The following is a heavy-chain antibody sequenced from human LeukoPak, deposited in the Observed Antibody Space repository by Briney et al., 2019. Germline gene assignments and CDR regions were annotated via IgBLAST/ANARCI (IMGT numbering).Heavy chain of an antibody. Sequence: ASVKVSCKASGYTFTSYGISWVRQAPGQGLEWMGWISAYNGNTNYAQKLQGRVTMTTDTSTSTAYMELRSLRSDDTAVYHCARGEVVTDPYYYYGMDVWGQGTTVTVSS. CDR3: ARGEVVTDPYYYYGMDV. CDR1: GYTFTSYG. CDR2: ISAYNGNT. V-gene: IGHV1-18*01. J-gene: IGHJ6*02. D-gene: IGHD3-22*01.